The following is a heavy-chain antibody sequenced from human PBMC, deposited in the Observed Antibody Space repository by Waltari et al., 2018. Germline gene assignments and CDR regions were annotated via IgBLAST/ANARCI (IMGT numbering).Heavy chain of an antibody. CDR2: INPNSGGT. V-gene: IGHV1-2*02. CDR1: GYTFTGYY. CDR3: ARGYDFWSGYWFYGMDV. Sequence: QVQLVQSGAEVKKPGASVKVSCKASGYTFTGYYMHWVRQAPGQGLEWMGWINPNSGGTNYAQKVQGRVTMTRDTSISTAYMELSRLRSDDTAVYYCARGYDFWSGYWFYGMDVWGQGTTVTVSS. D-gene: IGHD3-3*01. J-gene: IGHJ6*02.